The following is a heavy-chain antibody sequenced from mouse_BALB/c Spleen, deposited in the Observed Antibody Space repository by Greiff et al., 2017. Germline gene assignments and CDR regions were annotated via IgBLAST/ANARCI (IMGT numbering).Heavy chain of an antibody. CDR2: ISYSGST. Sequence: EVKVIESGPSLVKPSQTLSLTCSVTGDSITSGYWYWIRKFPGNKLEYMGYISYSGSTYYNPSLKSRISITRDTSKNQYYLQLNSVTTEDTATYYCARGITTVVAPSWFAYWGQGTLVTVSA. D-gene: IGHD1-1*01. CDR3: ARGITTVVAPSWFAY. J-gene: IGHJ3*01. V-gene: IGHV3-8*02. CDR1: GDSITSGY.